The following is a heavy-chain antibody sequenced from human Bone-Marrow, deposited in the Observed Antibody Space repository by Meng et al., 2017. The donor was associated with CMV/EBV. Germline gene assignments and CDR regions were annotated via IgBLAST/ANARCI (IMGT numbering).Heavy chain of an antibody. CDR1: GYTFTSYG. J-gene: IGHJ6*02. V-gene: IGHV1-18*01. D-gene: IGHD2-2*02. CDR2: ISAYNGNT. Sequence: ASVKVSCKASGYTFTSYGISWVRQAPGQGLEWMGWISAYNGNTNYAQKLQGRVTMTTDTSTSTAYMELRSLRSEDTAVYYCARYSRMTAAIRPSYYYYGMDVWGQGTTVTVSS. CDR3: ARYSRMTAAIRPSYYYYGMDV.